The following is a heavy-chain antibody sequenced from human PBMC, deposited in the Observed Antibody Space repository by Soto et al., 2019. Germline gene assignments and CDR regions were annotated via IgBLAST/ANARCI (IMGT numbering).Heavy chain of an antibody. CDR1: GYTFTSYG. J-gene: IGHJ5*02. CDR2: ISAYNGNT. D-gene: IGHD2-15*01. CDR3: GRGAFVVVVAATSWFDP. V-gene: IGHV1-18*01. Sequence: QVQLVQSGAEVKKPGASVKVSCKASGYTFTSYGISWVRQAPGQGLEWMGWISAYNGNTNYAQKLQGRVTMTTDTSTSTAYMELRSLRSDDTAVYYCGRGAFVVVVAATSWFDPWGQGTLFTVSS.